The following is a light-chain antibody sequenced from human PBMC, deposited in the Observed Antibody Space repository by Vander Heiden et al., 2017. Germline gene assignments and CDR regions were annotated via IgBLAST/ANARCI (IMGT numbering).Light chain of an antibody. J-gene: IGLJ1*01. CDR2: DDS. V-gene: IGLV3-21*02. CDR3: QLWDSSSDHV. CDR1: NIGSKS. Sequence: SYLLTPPPSVSVAPGPAARITCGGNNIGSKSVHWYQQKPGQAPVLVVYDDSDRPAGIPERFSGSNSGNTATLTISRVEAGDEADYYCQLWDSSSDHVFGTGTKVTVL.